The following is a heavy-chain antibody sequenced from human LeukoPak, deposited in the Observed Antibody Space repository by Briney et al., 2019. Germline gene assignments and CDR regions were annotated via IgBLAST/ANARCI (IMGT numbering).Heavy chain of an antibody. V-gene: IGHV3-7*01. Sequence: PGGSLRFSCAASGFTFSSYWMNWVRQAPGKGLEWVANIKQDGSEKNYVDFVKGRFTISRDNAKNSLDPQMNSLRAEDTAMYYCARARGDGYQWYFDLWGRGTLVTVSS. D-gene: IGHD5-24*01. J-gene: IGHJ2*01. CDR1: GFTFSSYW. CDR2: IKQDGSEK. CDR3: ARARGDGYQWYFDL.